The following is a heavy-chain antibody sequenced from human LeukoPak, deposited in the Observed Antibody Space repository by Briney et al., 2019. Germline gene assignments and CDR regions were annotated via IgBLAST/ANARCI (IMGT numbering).Heavy chain of an antibody. CDR3: ARGNYHFDY. V-gene: IGHV3-7*04. J-gene: IGHJ4*02. CDR2: IKQDGSEK. D-gene: IGHD1-7*01. CDR1: GFTFSSYA. Sequence: GGSLRLSCAASGFTFSSYAMSWVRQAPGKGLEWVANIKQDGSEKYYVDSVKGRFTISRDNAKNSLYLQMNSLRAEDTAVYYCARGNYHFDYWGQGTLVTVSS.